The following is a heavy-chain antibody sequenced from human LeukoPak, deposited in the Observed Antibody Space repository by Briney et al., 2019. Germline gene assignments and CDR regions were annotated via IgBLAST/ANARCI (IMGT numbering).Heavy chain of an antibody. CDR2: TYYRSKWYN. V-gene: IGHV6-1*01. J-gene: IGHJ6*02. D-gene: IGHD6-19*01. Sequence: SQTLSLTCAISGDSVSSNSAAWNWIRQSPSRGLEWLGRTYYRSKWYNDYAVSVKSRITINPDTSKNQFSLKLSSVTAADTAVYYCARAGGDLRIAVAGTDYYYYYGMDVWGQGTTVTVSS. CDR3: ARAGGDLRIAVAGTDYYYYYGMDV. CDR1: GDSVSSNSAA.